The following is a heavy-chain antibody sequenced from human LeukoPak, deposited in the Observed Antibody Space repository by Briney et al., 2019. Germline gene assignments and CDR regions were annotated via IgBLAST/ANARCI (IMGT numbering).Heavy chain of an antibody. V-gene: IGHV3-7*01. CDR3: ARNAYYYCSGSPLGY. D-gene: IGHD3-10*01. J-gene: IGHJ4*02. Sequence: GGSLRLSCAASGFTFSSYWMSWVGQAPGKGLEWVANIKQDGSENYYVDSAKGRFTISRDNAKNSLYLQMNSLRAEDTAVYYCARNAYYYCSGSPLGYWGQGTLVTVSS. CDR1: GFTFSSYW. CDR2: IKQDGSEN.